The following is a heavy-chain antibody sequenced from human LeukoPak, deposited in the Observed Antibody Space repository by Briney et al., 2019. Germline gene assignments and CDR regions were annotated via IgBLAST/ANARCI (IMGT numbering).Heavy chain of an antibody. V-gene: IGHV4-4*07. Sequence: SETLSLTCTVSGGSISSYYWSWIRQPAGKGLEWIGRIYTSGSTNYNPSLKSRVTMSVDTSKNQFSLKLSSVTAADTAVYFCARELGQYSYGYWFDYWGQGTLVTVSS. D-gene: IGHD5-18*01. CDR3: ARELGQYSYGYWFDY. J-gene: IGHJ4*02. CDR1: GGSISSYY. CDR2: IYTSGST.